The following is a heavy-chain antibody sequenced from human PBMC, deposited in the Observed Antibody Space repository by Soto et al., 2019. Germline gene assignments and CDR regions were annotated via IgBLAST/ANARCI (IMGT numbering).Heavy chain of an antibody. CDR1: GYTFTNYG. CDR2: ISNYNGKT. CDR3: ARVQNYDIFTGSSHSIDV. J-gene: IGHJ6*02. Sequence: LVQSGGEMKKPGASVKVSCEASGYTFTNYGITWVRQAPGQGLEWMGWISNYNGKTNYAQILQGRVTMTTDTSTMTAYMELTSLRSDDTATYYCARVQNYDIFTGSSHSIDVWGQVTTVTVSS. V-gene: IGHV1-18*01. D-gene: IGHD3-9*01.